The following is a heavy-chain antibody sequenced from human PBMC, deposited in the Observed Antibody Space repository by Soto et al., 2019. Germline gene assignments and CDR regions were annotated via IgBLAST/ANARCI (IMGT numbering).Heavy chain of an antibody. CDR3: ARGYGSSPNMELRFGMDV. CDR1: GYILTGYS. J-gene: IGHJ6*02. CDR2: IDPNRGAT. Sequence: QVYLVQSGAEVRRPGASVKVSCTAFGYILTGYSLHWVRQAPGQGLEWMGWIDPNRGATNSAERFHGRVYMTRDTSISAAYLELSSLRSDDTAVYYCARGYGSSPNMELRFGMDVWGQGTTISVSS. D-gene: IGHD5-18*01. V-gene: IGHV1-2*02.